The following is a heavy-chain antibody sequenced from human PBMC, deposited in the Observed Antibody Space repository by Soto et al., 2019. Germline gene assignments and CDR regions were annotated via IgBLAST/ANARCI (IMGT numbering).Heavy chain of an antibody. D-gene: IGHD2-21*02. Sequence: GESLRISCRSSGCSFTRYWIGWVRQMPGKGLEWMGIIYPGDSDTRYSPSFQGQVTISADKSISTAYLQWSSLKASDTAMYYCARHIADCGGDCYSAFDIWGQGTMVTVSS. CDR2: IYPGDSDT. V-gene: IGHV5-51*01. J-gene: IGHJ3*02. CDR3: ARHIADCGGDCYSAFDI. CDR1: GCSFTRYW.